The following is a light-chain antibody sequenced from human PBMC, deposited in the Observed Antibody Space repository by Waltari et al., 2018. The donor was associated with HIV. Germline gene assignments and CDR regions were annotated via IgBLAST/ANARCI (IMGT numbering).Light chain of an antibody. V-gene: IGLV1-47*01. CDR3: ATWDGRLSGVV. J-gene: IGLJ2*01. CDR1: SSNIGSNY. Sequence: QSVLTQPPSASGTPGQRVTISCSGSSSNIGSNYVSWYQQLPGTTPKLLIYRNNQRPSGVPDRFSGSKSRTSASLAISGLRSEDEADYYCATWDGRLSGVVFGGGTKLTVL. CDR2: RNN.